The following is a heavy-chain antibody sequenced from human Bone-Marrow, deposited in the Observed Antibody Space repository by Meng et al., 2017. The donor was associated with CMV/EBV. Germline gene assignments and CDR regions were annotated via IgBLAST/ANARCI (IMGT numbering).Heavy chain of an antibody. CDR1: GYTFGHYG. V-gene: IGHV1-18*01. Sequence: ASVKVSCKASGYTFGHYGISWVRQAPGQGLEWMGWISGYNGNTHYAQKLQGRVTMTTDTSTSTAYMELRSLRSDDTAVYYCARGRLGATNWFDPWGQGTLVTVSS. CDR2: ISGYNGNT. CDR3: ARGRLGATNWFDP. D-gene: IGHD1-26*01. J-gene: IGHJ5*02.